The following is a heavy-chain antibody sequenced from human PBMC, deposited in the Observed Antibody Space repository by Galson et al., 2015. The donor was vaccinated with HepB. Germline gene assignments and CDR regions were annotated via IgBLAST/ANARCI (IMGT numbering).Heavy chain of an antibody. J-gene: IGHJ4*03. V-gene: IGHV3-30*18. CDR1: GFTFSSYG. D-gene: IGHD6-19*01. CDR2: KSYDGSNK. CDR3: AKGIAVAGYFDY. Sequence: SLRLSCAASGFTFSSYGMHWVRQAPGKGLEWVAVKSYDGSNKYYADSVKGRFTISRDNSKNTLYLQMNSLRAEDTAVYYCAKGIAVAGYFDYWGQGTLVTVSS.